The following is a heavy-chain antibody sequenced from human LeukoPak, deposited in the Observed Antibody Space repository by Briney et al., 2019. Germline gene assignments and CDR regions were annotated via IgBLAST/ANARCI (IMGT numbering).Heavy chain of an antibody. J-gene: IGHJ3*02. CDR1: DDSFSTHY. D-gene: IGHD4-17*01. Sequence: SETLSPTCSVSDDSFSTHYWTWIRQPPGKGLEWIGYISSIVSTNYNPSLKSRVTISVDTSKKQFSLKMTSVTAADTVVYYCARDPTSVTKGLDIWGPGTMVTVSS. V-gene: IGHV4-59*11. CDR2: ISSIVST. CDR3: ARDPTSVTKGLDI.